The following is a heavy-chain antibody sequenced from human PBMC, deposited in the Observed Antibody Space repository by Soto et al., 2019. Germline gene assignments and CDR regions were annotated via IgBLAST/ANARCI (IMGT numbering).Heavy chain of an antibody. CDR1: GVSIGSNYY. CDR3: ARCLGWYATDS. J-gene: IGHJ4*02. D-gene: IGHD6-19*01. CDR2: MSHIGSV. V-gene: IGHV4-4*02. Sequence: QVLLQESGPGLVQPSGTLSLSCVVSGVSIGSNYYWGWVRQPPGQGLERLGDMSHIGSVNYNPSLTRRITISMDKSQNQFSLKLDPVTAADTAVYYWARCLGWYATDSWGQGSLVIVSS.